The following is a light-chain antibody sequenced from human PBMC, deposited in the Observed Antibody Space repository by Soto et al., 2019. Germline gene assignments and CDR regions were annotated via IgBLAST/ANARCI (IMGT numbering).Light chain of an antibody. J-gene: IGLJ1*01. V-gene: IGLV2-14*01. Sequence: QSALTQPASVSGSPGQSITISCTGTSSDVGGYNYVSWYQQHPGKAPKLMIYDVSNRPLGVSNRFSGSKSGNTASLTISGLQAEDEADYYCSSYTSSSTPGYVFGTGTKLTVL. CDR2: DVS. CDR3: SSYTSSSTPGYV. CDR1: SSDVGGYNY.